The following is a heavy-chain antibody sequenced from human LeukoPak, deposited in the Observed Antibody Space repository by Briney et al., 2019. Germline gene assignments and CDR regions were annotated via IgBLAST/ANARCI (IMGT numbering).Heavy chain of an antibody. CDR3: ARASYYDSSGYLGELDAFDI. CDR2: MNPNSGNT. J-gene: IGHJ3*02. V-gene: IGHV1-8*01. CDR1: GYTFTSYD. Sequence: ASVKVSCKASGYTFTSYDINWVRQATGQGLEWMGWMNPNSGNTGYAQKFQGRVTMTRNTSRSTAYMELSSLRSEDTAVYYCARASYYDSSGYLGELDAFDIWGQGTMVAVSS. D-gene: IGHD3-22*01.